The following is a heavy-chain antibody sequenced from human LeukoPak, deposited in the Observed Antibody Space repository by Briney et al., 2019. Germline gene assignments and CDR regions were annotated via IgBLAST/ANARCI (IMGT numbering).Heavy chain of an antibody. CDR1: GGSISSGGYS. J-gene: IGHJ4*02. V-gene: IGHV4-30-2*01. CDR2: IYHSGST. CDR3: ARAGLNFDY. Sequence: SSQTLSLTCAVPGGSISSGGYSWSWIRQPPGKGLEWIGYIYHSGSTYYNPSLKSRVTISVDRSKNQFSLKLSSVTAADTAVYYCARAGLNFDYWGQGTLVTVSS.